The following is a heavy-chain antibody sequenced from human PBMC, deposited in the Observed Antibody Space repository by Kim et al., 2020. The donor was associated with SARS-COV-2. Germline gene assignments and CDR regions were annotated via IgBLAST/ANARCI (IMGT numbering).Heavy chain of an antibody. Sequence: SETLSLTCTVSGGSISSYYWSWIRQPPGKGLEWIGYIYYSGSTNYNPSLKSRVTISVDTSKNQFSLKLSSVTAADTAVYYCARGLMVRGVMHYFDYWGQG. V-gene: IGHV4-59*13. CDR2: IYYSGST. D-gene: IGHD3-10*01. J-gene: IGHJ4*02. CDR1: GGSISSYY. CDR3: ARGLMVRGVMHYFDY.